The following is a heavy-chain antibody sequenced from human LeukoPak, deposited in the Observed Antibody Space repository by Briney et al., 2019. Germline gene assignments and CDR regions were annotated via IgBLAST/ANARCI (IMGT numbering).Heavy chain of an antibody. CDR3: ARDPRAYYDFWSGYYPSDY. D-gene: IGHD3-3*01. Sequence: PGGSLRLSCAASGFTFSSYSMNWVRQAPGKGLEWVSSISSSSSYIYYADSVKGRFTISRANAKNSLYLQMNSLRAEDTSVYYCARDPRAYYDFWSGYYPSDYWGQGTLVTVSS. J-gene: IGHJ4*02. CDR2: ISSSSSYI. V-gene: IGHV3-21*01. CDR1: GFTFSSYS.